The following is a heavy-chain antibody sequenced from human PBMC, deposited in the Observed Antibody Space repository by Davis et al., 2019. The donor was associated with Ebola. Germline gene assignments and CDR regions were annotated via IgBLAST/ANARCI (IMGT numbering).Heavy chain of an antibody. V-gene: IGHV3-7*03. D-gene: IGHD4-17*01. J-gene: IGHJ6*02. Sequence: GESLKISCAASGFTFSSYGMHWVRQAPGKGLEWVANIKQDGSEKYYVDSVKGRFTISRDNAKNSLYLQMNSLRAEDTAVYYCARDSLTTVTTYYYYGMDVWGQGTTVTVSS. CDR3: ARDSLTTVTTYYYYGMDV. CDR1: GFTFSSYG. CDR2: IKQDGSEK.